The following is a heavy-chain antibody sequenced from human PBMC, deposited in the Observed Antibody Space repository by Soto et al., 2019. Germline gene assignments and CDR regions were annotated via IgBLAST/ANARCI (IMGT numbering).Heavy chain of an antibody. CDR1: GESVSGSNYY. CDR2: IYYRGST. Sequence: PSATLSLTCSFVGESVSGSNYYLGWRRQPPGKGLECIGSIYYRGSTYYNPSLRSRLTLSVDTSKNQFFLKLTSVTAADTAVYYCARNDGGPFDYWGRGILVTVSS. J-gene: IGHJ4*02. D-gene: IGHD4-17*01. CDR3: ARNDGGPFDY. V-gene: IGHV4-39*01.